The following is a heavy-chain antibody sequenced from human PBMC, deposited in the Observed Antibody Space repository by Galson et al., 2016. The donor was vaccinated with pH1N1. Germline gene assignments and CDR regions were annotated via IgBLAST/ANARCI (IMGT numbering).Heavy chain of an antibody. CDR1: GFNFDTFA. CDR2: ISYNGHDE. Sequence: SLRLSCAASGFNFDTFAMHRVRRTPGKGLEWVAFISYNGHDESYADSLKGRFTVSRDNSKNRLYLHMNSLRPDDTGLYYCAREDWSYGDTYYNGMDVWGRGTTVTVSS. V-gene: IGHV3-30*03. D-gene: IGHD1-26*01. CDR3: AREDWSYGDTYYNGMDV. J-gene: IGHJ6*02.